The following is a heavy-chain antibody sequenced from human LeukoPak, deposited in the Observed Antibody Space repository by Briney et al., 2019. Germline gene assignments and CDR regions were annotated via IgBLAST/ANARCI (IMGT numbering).Heavy chain of an antibody. V-gene: IGHV1-69*13. Sequence: VKVSCEASGGTFSSYAISWVRQAPGQGLEWMGGIIPIFGTANYAQKFQGRVTITTDESTSTAYMELSSLRSEDTAVYYCARAPWSDYYDSSGYYDYWGQGTLVTVSS. D-gene: IGHD3-22*01. CDR3: ARAPWSDYYDSSGYYDY. CDR1: GGTFSSYA. J-gene: IGHJ4*02. CDR2: IIPIFGTA.